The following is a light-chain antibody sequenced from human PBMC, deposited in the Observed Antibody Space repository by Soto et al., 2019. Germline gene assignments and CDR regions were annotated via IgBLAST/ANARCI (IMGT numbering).Light chain of an antibody. Sequence: QSALTQPASVSGSPGQSITISCTGTSSDVGSYNLVSWYQQHPGKAPKLMIYEGSKRPSGVSNRFSGSKSGNTASLTISGXXAEDXADYYCCSYAGSSTWVFGGGTQLTV. CDR2: EGS. V-gene: IGLV2-23*01. J-gene: IGLJ3*02. CDR3: CSYAGSSTWV. CDR1: SSDVGSYNL.